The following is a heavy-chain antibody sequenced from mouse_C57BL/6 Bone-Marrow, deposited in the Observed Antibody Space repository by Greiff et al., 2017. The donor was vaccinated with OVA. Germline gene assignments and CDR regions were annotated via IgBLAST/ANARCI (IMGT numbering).Heavy chain of an antibody. V-gene: IGHV1-69*01. D-gene: IGHD2-4*01. Sequence: QVQLQQPGAELVMPGASVKLSCKASGYTFTSYWMHWVKQRPGQGLEWIGEIDPSASYTNYNQKFKGKSTLTVDKSSSTAYMQLSSLTSEDSAVYYCARDDYDAWFAYWGQGTLVTVSA. CDR3: ARDDYDAWFAY. CDR2: IDPSASYT. J-gene: IGHJ3*01. CDR1: GYTFTSYW.